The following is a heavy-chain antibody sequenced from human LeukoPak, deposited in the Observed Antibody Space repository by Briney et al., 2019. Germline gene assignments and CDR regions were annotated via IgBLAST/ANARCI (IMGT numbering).Heavy chain of an antibody. CDR1: GFTFSGYG. Sequence: GGSLRLSCAASGFTFSGYGMHWVRQAPGKGLEWVAVISYDGSNKYYADSVKGRFTISRDNSKNTLYLQMNSLRAEDTAVYYCAKGGTYGDPNYYYYYMDVWGKGTTVAVSS. CDR3: AKGGTYGDPNYYYYYMDV. J-gene: IGHJ6*03. CDR2: ISYDGSNK. D-gene: IGHD4-17*01. V-gene: IGHV3-30*18.